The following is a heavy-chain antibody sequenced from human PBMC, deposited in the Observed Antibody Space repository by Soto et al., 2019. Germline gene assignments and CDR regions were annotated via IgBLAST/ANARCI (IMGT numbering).Heavy chain of an antibody. CDR1: GGSISSYY. D-gene: IGHD3-22*01. Sequence: SETLSLTCTVSGGSISSYYWSWIRQPPGKGLEWIGYIYYSGSTNYNPSLKSRVTISVDTSKNQFSLKLSSVTAADTAVYYCARATYYNDSSGYYYVIIFDYWGQGTLVTVSS. CDR3: ARATYYNDSSGYYYVIIFDY. V-gene: IGHV4-59*01. J-gene: IGHJ4*02. CDR2: IYYSGST.